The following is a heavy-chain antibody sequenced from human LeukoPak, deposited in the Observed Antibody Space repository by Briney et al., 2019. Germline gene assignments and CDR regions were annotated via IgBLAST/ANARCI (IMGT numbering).Heavy chain of an antibody. J-gene: IGHJ4*02. Sequence: SETLSLTCAVYGGSFSGYYWSWIRQPPGKGLEWIGEINHSGSTNYNPSLKSRVTISIDTSKNQFSLKLSSVTAADTAVYYCARGRYGAYDYWGQGTLVTVSS. D-gene: IGHD1-1*01. CDR2: INHSGST. CDR1: GGSFSGYY. CDR3: ARGRYGAYDY. V-gene: IGHV4-34*01.